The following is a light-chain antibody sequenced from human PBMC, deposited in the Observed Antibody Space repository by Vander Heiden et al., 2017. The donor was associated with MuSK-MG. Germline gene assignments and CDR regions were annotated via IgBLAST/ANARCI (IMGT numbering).Light chain of an antibody. CDR1: QSISSY. J-gene: IGKJ2*01. CDR3: QQSDSTLYT. Sequence: DIQMTQSPSSLSASVGDRVTITCRASQSISSYLNWYQQKPRKAPKLLIYAASSLQSGVPSRFSGSGSGTDFTLTISRLQPEDFATYYCQQSDSTLYTFGQWTKLXIK. V-gene: IGKV1-39*01. CDR2: AAS.